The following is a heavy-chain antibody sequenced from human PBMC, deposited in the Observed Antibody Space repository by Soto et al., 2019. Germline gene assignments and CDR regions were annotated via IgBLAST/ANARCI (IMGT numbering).Heavy chain of an antibody. CDR2: IYYSETT. J-gene: IGHJ4*02. V-gene: IGHV4-31*01. Sequence: QVQLQESGPGLVKPSQTLSLTCTVSGGSISSGGYYWNWIRQHPGKGLEWIGYIYYSETTYYNPSLXXXFTIXVXTSXXXFXXXLSSVTAADXAVYYCAREPLTWGQGTLVTVSS. CDR1: GGSISSGGYY. CDR3: AREPLT.